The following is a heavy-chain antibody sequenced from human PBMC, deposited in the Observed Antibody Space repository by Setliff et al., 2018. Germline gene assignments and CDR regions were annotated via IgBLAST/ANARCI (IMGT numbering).Heavy chain of an antibody. CDR2: SNHSGST. Sequence: SETLSLTCSVYGESFSNNYWSWIRQTPGKGLEWIGESNHSGSTSYHPSLKSRLTISVDTSKNQFSLKVSSVTAADTAVYYCARTTGSTHNWLDPWGPGTLVTVS. CDR1: GESFSNNY. CDR3: ARTTGSTHNWLDP. J-gene: IGHJ5*02. V-gene: IGHV4-34*01. D-gene: IGHD1-1*01.